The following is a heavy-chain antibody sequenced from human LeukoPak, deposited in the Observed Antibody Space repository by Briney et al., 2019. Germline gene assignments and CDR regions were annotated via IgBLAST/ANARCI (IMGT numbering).Heavy chain of an antibody. Sequence: PSETLSLTCTVSGGSISSYYWSWIRQPPGKGLEWIGYIYYSGSTNYNPSLKSRVTISVDTSKNQFSLKLSSVTAADTAVYYCARDRPDYGDSNWFDPWGQGTLVTVSS. J-gene: IGHJ5*02. CDR1: GGSISSYY. D-gene: IGHD4-17*01. CDR2: IYYSGST. CDR3: ARDRPDYGDSNWFDP. V-gene: IGHV4-59*01.